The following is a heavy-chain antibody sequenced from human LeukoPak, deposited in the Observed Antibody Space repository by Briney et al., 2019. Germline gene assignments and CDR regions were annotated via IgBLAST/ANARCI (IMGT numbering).Heavy chain of an antibody. D-gene: IGHD6-13*01. Sequence: GGSLRLSCLGSGFNFRYFWMSWVRQAPGKGLEWGANINHDGRETYYADSVKGRFTISRDNSKNTLYLQMNSLRAEDTAVYYCAKGGSSSHLPLFLDYWGQGTLVTVSS. CDR1: GFNFRYFW. CDR3: AKGGSSSHLPLFLDY. J-gene: IGHJ4*02. CDR2: INHDGRET. V-gene: IGHV3-7*01.